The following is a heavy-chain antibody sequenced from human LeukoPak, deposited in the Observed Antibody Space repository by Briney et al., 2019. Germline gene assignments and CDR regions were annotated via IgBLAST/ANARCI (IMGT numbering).Heavy chain of an antibody. D-gene: IGHD1-26*01. CDR1: GFTFSSYG. CDR3: AKDPGGTLI. V-gene: IGHV3-30*02. J-gene: IGHJ3*02. Sequence: SGGSLSLSCAASGFTFSSYGRHWIRQPPGKGLEWVAFIRYDGSNKYYADSVKGRFTISRDNSKNTLYLQMNSLRAEDTAVYYCAKDPGGTLIWGQGTMVTVSS. CDR2: IRYDGSNK.